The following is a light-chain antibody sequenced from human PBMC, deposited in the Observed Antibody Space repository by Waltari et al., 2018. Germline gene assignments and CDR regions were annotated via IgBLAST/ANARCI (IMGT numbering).Light chain of an antibody. CDR2: EDT. CDR3: QTWDITTYVV. Sequence: SYELTQPPSVSVSPGETATIPCSGDNLGPKIASWYPHKPGQSPVLVIHEDTKRASGIPERFSGSTSGHTATLTISGTQAMDEADYYCQTWDITTYVVFGGGTKLTVL. CDR1: NLGPKI. J-gene: IGLJ2*01. V-gene: IGLV3-1*01.